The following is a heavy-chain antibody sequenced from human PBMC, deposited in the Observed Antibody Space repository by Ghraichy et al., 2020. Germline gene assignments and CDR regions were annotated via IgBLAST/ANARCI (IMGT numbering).Heavy chain of an antibody. D-gene: IGHD6-19*01. CDR1: GGSISSYY. J-gene: IGHJ4*02. CDR2: IYYSGST. V-gene: IGHV4-59*08. Sequence: SETLSLTCTVSGGSISSYYWSWIRQPPGKGLEWIGYIYYSGSTNYNPSLKSRVTISVDTSKNQFSLKLSSVTAADTAVYYCARHGGSGWTGVEYYFDYWGQGTLVTVSS. CDR3: ARHGGSGWTGVEYYFDY.